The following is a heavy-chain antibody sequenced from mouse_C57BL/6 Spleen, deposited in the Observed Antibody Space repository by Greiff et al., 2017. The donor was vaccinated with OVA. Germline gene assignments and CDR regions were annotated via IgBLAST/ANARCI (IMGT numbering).Heavy chain of an antibody. CDR1: GYSITSGYY. J-gene: IGHJ3*01. Sequence: EVKVEESGPGLVKPSQSLSLTCSVTGYSITSGYYWNWIRRFPGNKLEWMGYISYDGSNNYNPSLKNRISITRDTSKNQFFLKLNSVTTEDTATYYCARTDYDAAYWGQGTLVTVSA. CDR3: ARTDYDAAY. V-gene: IGHV3-6*01. CDR2: ISYDGSN. D-gene: IGHD2-4*01.